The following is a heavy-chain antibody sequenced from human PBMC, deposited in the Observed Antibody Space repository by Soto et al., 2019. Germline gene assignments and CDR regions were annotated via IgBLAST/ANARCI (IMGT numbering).Heavy chain of an antibody. Sequence: GGSLRLSCAASGFTFSSYAMSWVRQAPGKGLEWVSAISGSGGSTYYADSVKGRFTISRDNSKNTLYLQMNSLRAEDTAVYYCAISSSLPYCSSTSCSYGMDVWGQGTTVTVYS. CDR2: ISGSGGST. D-gene: IGHD2-2*01. V-gene: IGHV3-23*01. CDR3: AISSSLPYCSSTSCSYGMDV. J-gene: IGHJ6*02. CDR1: GFTFSSYA.